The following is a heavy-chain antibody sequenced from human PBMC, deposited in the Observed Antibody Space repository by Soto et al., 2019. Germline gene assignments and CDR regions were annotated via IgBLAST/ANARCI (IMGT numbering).Heavy chain of an antibody. D-gene: IGHD3-22*01. CDR1: GYTFTGYY. J-gene: IGHJ4*02. Sequence: GASVKVSCKASGYTFTGYYMHWVRQAPGQGLEWMGWINPNSGGTNYAQKFQGRVTMTRDTSISTAYMELSRLRSDDTAVYYCAREPLADYYDSSGYYCDYWGQGTLVTVPS. V-gene: IGHV1-2*02. CDR3: AREPLADYYDSSGYYCDY. CDR2: INPNSGGT.